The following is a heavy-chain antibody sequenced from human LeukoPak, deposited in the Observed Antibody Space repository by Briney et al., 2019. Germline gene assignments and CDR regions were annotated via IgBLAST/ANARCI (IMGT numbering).Heavy chain of an antibody. J-gene: IGHJ4*02. CDR1: GDSVSSNSAT. D-gene: IGHD1-26*01. CDR2: TYYKSNWYN. Sequence: SQTLSLTCAISGDSVSSNSATWNWIRQSPSGGLEWLGRTYYKSNWYNDYAVSVKSRITINPDTSKNQFSLHLNSVTPEDTAVYYCGRYDRGAIGYWSQGTLVTVSS. V-gene: IGHV6-1*01. CDR3: GRYDRGAIGY.